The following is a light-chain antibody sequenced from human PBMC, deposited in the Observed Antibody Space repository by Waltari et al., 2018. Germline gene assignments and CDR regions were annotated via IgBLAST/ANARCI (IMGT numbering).Light chain of an antibody. Sequence: QSALTQPASVSGSPGQSITISCTGTSSDVGFYNYVSWYQQHPGKTPKLILYDVFERPAGVSNRFSGSKSGNPASLTISGLQAEDEADYYCNSYAGSSSWVFGGGTKLTVL. CDR1: SSDVGFYNY. CDR2: DVF. V-gene: IGLV2-14*01. J-gene: IGLJ3*02. CDR3: NSYAGSSSWV.